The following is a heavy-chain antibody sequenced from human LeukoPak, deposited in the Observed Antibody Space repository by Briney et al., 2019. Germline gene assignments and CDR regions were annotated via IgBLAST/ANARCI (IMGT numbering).Heavy chain of an antibody. Sequence: PGGSLRLSCAASGFTVSTYYMTWVRQAPGKGLECVSVIYSGGSTYYADSVKGRFTVSRDNSKNTLYPQMNSLRAEDTAMYYCARGLGYCTSTTCLLPFDYWGRGTLVTVSS. CDR1: GFTVSTYY. V-gene: IGHV3-53*01. CDR3: ARGLGYCTSTTCLLPFDY. J-gene: IGHJ4*02. CDR2: IYSGGST. D-gene: IGHD2-2*01.